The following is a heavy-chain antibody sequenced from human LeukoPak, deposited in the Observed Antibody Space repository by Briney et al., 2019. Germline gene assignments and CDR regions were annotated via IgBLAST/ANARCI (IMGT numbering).Heavy chain of an antibody. D-gene: IGHD2-2*01. CDR1: GYTFTDYW. J-gene: IGHJ6*03. CDR3: ARLPDIVVVPAAPNYYYMDV. V-gene: IGHV5-51*01. Sequence: GESLKISCQGSGYTFTDYWIGWVRQMPGKGLEWMGIIYPGDSDTRYSPSFQGQVTISADKSISTAYLQWSSLKASDTAMYYCARLPDIVVVPAAPNYYYMDVWGKGTTVTVSS. CDR2: IYPGDSDT.